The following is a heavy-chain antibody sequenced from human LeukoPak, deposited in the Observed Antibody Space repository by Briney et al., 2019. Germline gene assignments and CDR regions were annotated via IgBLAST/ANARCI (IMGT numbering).Heavy chain of an antibody. CDR3: ARVERGYSYARYAFAI. V-gene: IGHV1-69*05. D-gene: IGHD5-18*01. CDR1: GGTFSSYA. Sequence: SVKVSSKASGGTFSSYAISWVRQAPGQGLEWMGGIIPIFGTANYAQKFQGRVTITTDESTSTAYMELSSLRSEDTAVYYCARVERGYSYARYAFAIWDQGTMVTVSS. J-gene: IGHJ3*02. CDR2: IIPIFGTA.